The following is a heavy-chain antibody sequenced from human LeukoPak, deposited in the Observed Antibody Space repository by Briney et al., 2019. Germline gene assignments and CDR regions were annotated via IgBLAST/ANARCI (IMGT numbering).Heavy chain of an antibody. V-gene: IGHV3-53*01. CDR2: IYSGGST. Sequence: PGGSLRLSCAASGFTVSGNYMSWVRQAPGKGLEWVSVIYSGGSTYYADSVKGRFTISRDNSKNTVYLQVNSLRAEDTAVYYCARDLVVAGRVGYYYMDVWGKGTTVIVSS. D-gene: IGHD6-19*01. CDR3: ARDLVVAGRVGYYYMDV. CDR1: GFTVSGNY. J-gene: IGHJ6*03.